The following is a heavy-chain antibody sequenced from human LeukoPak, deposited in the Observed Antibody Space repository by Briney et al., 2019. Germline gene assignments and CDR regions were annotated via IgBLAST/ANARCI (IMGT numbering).Heavy chain of an antibody. CDR3: ARDYPYFDI. CDR2: IYYSGST. Sequence: PSETLSLTCTVSGGSISSYYWSWIRQPPGKGLEWIGYIYYSGSTNYNPSLKSRVTISVDTSKNQFSLKLSSVAAADTAVYYCARDYPYFDIWGQGTMVTVSS. CDR1: GGSISSYY. J-gene: IGHJ3*02. V-gene: IGHV4-59*01.